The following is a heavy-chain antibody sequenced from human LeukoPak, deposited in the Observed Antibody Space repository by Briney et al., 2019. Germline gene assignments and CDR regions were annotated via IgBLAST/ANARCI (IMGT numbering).Heavy chain of an antibody. CDR2: ISGGGGNT. D-gene: IGHD1-26*01. CDR3: ATSSLSHGSGSYYY. CDR1: GFTFNSYA. J-gene: IGHJ4*02. Sequence: GGSLRLSCSASGFTFNSYAMSWVRQAPGKGLKWVSDISGGGGNTYYADSVKGRSTIYRDNSKNTLYLQLNSLRAEDTAVYYCATSSLSHGSGSYYYWGQGTLVTVSS. V-gene: IGHV3-23*01.